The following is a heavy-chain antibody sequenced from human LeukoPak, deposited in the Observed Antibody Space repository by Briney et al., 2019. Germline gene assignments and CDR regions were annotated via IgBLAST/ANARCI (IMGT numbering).Heavy chain of an antibody. V-gene: IGHV5-10-1*01. D-gene: IGHD3-22*01. CDR1: GYSFTGYW. CDR2: IDPSDSYT. Sequence: GESLRISCKGSGYSFTGYWISWVRQMPGKGLEWMGRIDPSDSYTNYSPSFQGHVTISADKSISTAYLQWSSLKASDTAMYYCARHPVDYDTGGTAFDIWGQGTMVTVSS. CDR3: ARHPVDYDTGGTAFDI. J-gene: IGHJ3*02.